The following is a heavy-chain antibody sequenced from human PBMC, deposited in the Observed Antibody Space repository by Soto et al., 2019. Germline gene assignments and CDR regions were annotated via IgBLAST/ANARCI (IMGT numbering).Heavy chain of an antibody. V-gene: IGHV3-23*01. J-gene: IGHJ4*02. Sequence: PGGSLRLSCVTSGFTLSNTVMSWVRQAPGKGLEWVSTIAGKTYYSDSVKGRFTISRDNSQSTLYLQLNSLRAEDTAVYYCARKIDVPTGMLDHWGQGTLVTVSS. CDR1: GFTLSNTV. D-gene: IGHD1-1*01. CDR3: ARKIDVPTGMLDH. CDR2: IAGKT.